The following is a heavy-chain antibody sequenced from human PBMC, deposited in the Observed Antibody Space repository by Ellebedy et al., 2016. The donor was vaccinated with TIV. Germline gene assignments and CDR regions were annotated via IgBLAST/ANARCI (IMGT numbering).Heavy chain of an antibody. J-gene: IGHJ6*02. D-gene: IGHD3-9*01. V-gene: IGHV3-48*02. CDR1: GFTFSSYS. Sequence: GESLKISCAASGFTFSSYSMNWVRQAPGKGLEWVSYISSSSSTIYYADSVKGRFTISRDNAKNSLYLQMNSLRDEDTAVYYCARDNDDILTGFRDYYYGMDVWGQGTTVTVSS. CDR3: ARDNDDILTGFRDYYYGMDV. CDR2: ISSSSSTI.